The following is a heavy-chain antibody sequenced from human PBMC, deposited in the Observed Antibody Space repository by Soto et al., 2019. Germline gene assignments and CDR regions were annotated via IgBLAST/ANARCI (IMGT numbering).Heavy chain of an antibody. J-gene: IGHJ4*02. CDR2: IIPMFGTA. V-gene: IGHV1-69*13. Sequence: ASVKVSCKAAGGTFSSYGISWVRQAPGQGLEWMGGIIPMFGTATHTQNFQGRLTITADEPTSTAYMELSSLRSEDTAAYFCARSVGVTTLSYLDYWGQGTLVTVSS. CDR3: ARSVGVTTLSYLDY. CDR1: GGTFSSYG. D-gene: IGHD1-26*01.